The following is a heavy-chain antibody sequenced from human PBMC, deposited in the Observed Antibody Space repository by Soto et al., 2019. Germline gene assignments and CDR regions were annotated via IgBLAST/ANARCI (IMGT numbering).Heavy chain of an antibody. CDR1: GGSISSGDYY. CDR2: IYYSGST. D-gene: IGHD3-10*01. Sequence: PSETLSLTCTVSGGSISSGDYYWSGIRQPPGKGLEWIGYIYYSGSTYYNPSLKSRVTISVDTSKNQFSLKLSSVTAADTAVYYCARGTDPYYYGSGSPHFDYWDQGTLVTVSS. V-gene: IGHV4-30-4*01. CDR3: ARGTDPYYYGSGSPHFDY. J-gene: IGHJ4*02.